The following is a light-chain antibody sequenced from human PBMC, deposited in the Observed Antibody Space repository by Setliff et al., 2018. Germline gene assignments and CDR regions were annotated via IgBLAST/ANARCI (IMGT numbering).Light chain of an antibody. J-gene: IGLJ1*01. Sequence: QSVLTQPASVSGSPGQSITISCTGTYSDIGDYNYVSWYQQHPGRAPKLLIYDVTRRPSGVSTRFSASKSGNTASLTISGLQPDDEADYFCCSYTGSRTPYVFGTGTKVTVL. CDR2: DVT. CDR1: YSDIGDYNY. CDR3: CSYTGSRTPYV. V-gene: IGLV2-14*03.